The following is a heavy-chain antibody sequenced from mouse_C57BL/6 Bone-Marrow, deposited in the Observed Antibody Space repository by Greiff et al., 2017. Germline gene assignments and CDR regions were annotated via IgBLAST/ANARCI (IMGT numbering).Heavy chain of an antibody. V-gene: IGHV5-9*01. CDR1: GFTFSSYT. CDR2: ISGGGGTT. D-gene: IGHD1-1*01. Sequence: EVQLVESGGGLVKPGGSLKLSCAASGFTFSSYTMSWVRQTQEKRLEWVATISGGGGTTYYPDSVKGRFTISRDNAKNTLFLQMSSLRSEDTALYYCARHRGGRNFDYWGQGTTLTVSS. CDR3: ARHRGGRNFDY. J-gene: IGHJ2*01.